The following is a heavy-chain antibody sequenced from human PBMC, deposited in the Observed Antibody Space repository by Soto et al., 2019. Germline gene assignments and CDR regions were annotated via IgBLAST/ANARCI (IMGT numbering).Heavy chain of an antibody. D-gene: IGHD2-15*01. CDR3: ARDLEWNCSGGSCADY. CDR2: ISAYNGNT. Sequence: QVQLVQSGAEVKKPGASVKVSCKASGYTFTSYGISWVRQAPGQGLEWMGWISAYNGNTNYAQKLQGRVTMTTDTPTSTADMELRSLRSDDTAVYYCARDLEWNCSGGSCADYWGQGTLVTVSS. CDR1: GYTFTSYG. V-gene: IGHV1-18*01. J-gene: IGHJ4*02.